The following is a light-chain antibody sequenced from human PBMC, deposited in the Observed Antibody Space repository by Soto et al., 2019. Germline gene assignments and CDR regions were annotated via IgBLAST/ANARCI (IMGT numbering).Light chain of an antibody. CDR3: QQYNNWPPIT. CDR2: DAS. J-gene: IGKJ5*01. V-gene: IGKV3D-15*01. CDR1: QSIGDT. Sequence: EIVMTQSPATLSVSPGGRATLSCRASQSIGDTLAWYQQKPGQAPRLLIYDASTRATGIPARFSGSGSGTEFILTISSLQSEDFGVYYCQQYNNWPPITFGQGTRLEIK.